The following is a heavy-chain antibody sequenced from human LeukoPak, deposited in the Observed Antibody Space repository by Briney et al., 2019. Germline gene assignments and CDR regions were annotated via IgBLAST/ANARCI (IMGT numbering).Heavy chain of an antibody. CDR3: ARGGESWFDP. CDR1: GFTFSTYG. V-gene: IGHV3-21*01. J-gene: IGHJ5*02. Sequence: GGSLRLSCAASGFTFSTYGMNWVRQAPGKGLEWVSSISSSSSYIYYADSVKGRFTISRDNAKNSLYPQINSLRAEDTAVYYCARGGESWFDPWGQGTLVTVSS. D-gene: IGHD7-27*01. CDR2: ISSSSSYI.